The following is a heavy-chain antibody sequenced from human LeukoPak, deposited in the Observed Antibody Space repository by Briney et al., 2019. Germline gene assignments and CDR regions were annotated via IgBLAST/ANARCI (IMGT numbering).Heavy chain of an antibody. Sequence: SETLSLTCTVSGGSISSYYWNWIRQPAGKGLEWVGRIYTSGSTNYNPSLKSRVSMSVDTSKNQFSLKLSSVTAADTAVYYCARGKVVAGTPGQNSWDYWGQGTLVTVSS. CDR1: GGSISSYY. CDR3: ARGKVVAGTPGQNSWDY. V-gene: IGHV4-4*07. CDR2: IYTSGST. J-gene: IGHJ4*02. D-gene: IGHD6-19*01.